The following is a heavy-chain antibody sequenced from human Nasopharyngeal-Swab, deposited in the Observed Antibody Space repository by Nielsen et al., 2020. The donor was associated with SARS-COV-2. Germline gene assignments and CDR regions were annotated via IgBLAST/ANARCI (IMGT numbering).Heavy chain of an antibody. CDR3: ARTGYSSGWRHSDY. CDR2: INTNTGNP. CDR1: GYTFTSYA. Sequence: ASVKVSCKASGYTFTSYAMNWVRQAPGQGLEWMGWINTNTGNPTYAQGFTGRFVFSLDTSVSTAYLQISGLKAEDTAVYYCARTGYSSGWRHSDYWGQGTLVTVSS. D-gene: IGHD6-19*01. J-gene: IGHJ4*02. V-gene: IGHV7-4-1*02.